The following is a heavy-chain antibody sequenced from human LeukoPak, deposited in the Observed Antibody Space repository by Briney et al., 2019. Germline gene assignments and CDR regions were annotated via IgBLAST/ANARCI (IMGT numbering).Heavy chain of an antibody. CDR2: IRYDGSER. Sequence: PGGSLRLSCAASGFTFSYYGMHWVRQAPGKGLEWVTFIRYDGSERYYADSVKGRFTISRDNSRNTVDLQMNSLRAEDTAVYYCAKGFYDCSGSRRPQYYYYMDVWGMGTTVTVSS. J-gene: IGHJ6*03. V-gene: IGHV3-30*02. CDR3: AKGFYDCSGSRRPQYYYYMDV. D-gene: IGHD2-15*01. CDR1: GFTFSYYG.